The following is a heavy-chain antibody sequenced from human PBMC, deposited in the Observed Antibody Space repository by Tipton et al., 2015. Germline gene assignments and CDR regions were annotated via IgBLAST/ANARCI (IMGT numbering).Heavy chain of an antibody. CDR3: ARHVSFYYDTHGYDALDI. Sequence: QLVQSGAEVRKPGESLKISCKASGYSFTSFVIGWVRQMPGKGLEWMGIIYVGDSNIRYSPSLQGQVTISADKSLSTAYLQWSSLKASDTAMYYCARHVSFYYDTHGYDALDIWAQGTMVTVSS. CDR2: IYVGDSNI. CDR1: GYSFTSFV. V-gene: IGHV5-51*01. D-gene: IGHD3-22*01. J-gene: IGHJ3*02.